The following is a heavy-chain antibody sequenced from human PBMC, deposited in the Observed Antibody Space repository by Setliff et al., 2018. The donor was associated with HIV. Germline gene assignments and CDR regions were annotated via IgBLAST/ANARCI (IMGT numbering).Heavy chain of an antibody. CDR1: GGSIISSDFY. J-gene: IGHJ5*02. CDR3: ARLSIFGVASKGWFDP. V-gene: IGHV4-31*03. D-gene: IGHD3-3*01. Sequence: SETLSLTCTVSGGSIISSDFYWRWIRQHPGKALEWIGDIHHSGSTFYNPSLKSRITISLDMSKNQFSLKLTSVTAADTAKYFCARLSIFGVASKGWFDPWGQGTLVTVSS. CDR2: IHHSGST.